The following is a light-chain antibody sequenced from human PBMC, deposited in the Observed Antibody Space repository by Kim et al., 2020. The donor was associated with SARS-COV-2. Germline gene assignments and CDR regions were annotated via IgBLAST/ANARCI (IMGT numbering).Light chain of an antibody. Sequence: QSVLTQPPSASGTPGQRVTMSCSGSSSNIGSNAVNWYQQLPGTAPRLLIYNSNQRPSGVPDRFPGSKSGTSASLAISGLQSEDEADYYCAAWDDSLNGWVFGGGTQLTV. V-gene: IGLV1-44*01. CDR3: AAWDDSLNGWV. CDR2: NSN. J-gene: IGLJ3*02. CDR1: SSNIGSNA.